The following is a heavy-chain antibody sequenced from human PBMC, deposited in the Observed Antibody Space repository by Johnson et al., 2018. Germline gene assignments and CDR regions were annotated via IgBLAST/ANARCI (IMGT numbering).Heavy chain of an antibody. D-gene: IGHD2-2*01. J-gene: IGHJ6*02. CDR2: MNPNSGNT. CDR3: APPGGDIVVVPAYRGSYYGSGSPDNGLYYYYYGMDV. V-gene: IGHV1-8*02. Sequence: QVQLVESGAEVKKPGSSGKVSCKASGGTFSSYAISWVRQATGQGLEWMGWMNPNSGNTGYAQKFQGRVTMTRNTSISTAYMELSSLRSEEPAVSYCAPPGGDIVVVPAYRGSYYGSGSPDNGLYYYYYGMDVWGQGTTVTVSS. CDR1: GGTFSSYA.